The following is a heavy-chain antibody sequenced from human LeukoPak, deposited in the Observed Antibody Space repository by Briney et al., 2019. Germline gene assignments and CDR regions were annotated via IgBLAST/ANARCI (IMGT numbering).Heavy chain of an antibody. CDR1: GYTFTIYY. Sequence: ASVKVSCKASGYTFTIYYIHWVRQAPGHGLEWMGIIHPSSDSTSYAQKFQGRVTMTRDTSTSTVYMELSRLRSEDTAVFYCTTFDYWGQGTLVTVSS. V-gene: IGHV1-46*01. D-gene: IGHD1-1*01. CDR3: TTFDY. CDR2: IHPSSDST. J-gene: IGHJ4*02.